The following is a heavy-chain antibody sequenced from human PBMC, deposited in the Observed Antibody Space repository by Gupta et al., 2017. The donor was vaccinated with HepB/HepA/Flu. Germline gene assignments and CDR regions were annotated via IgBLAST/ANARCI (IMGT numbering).Heavy chain of an antibody. CDR3: ARDADVVAGVSPGGALDI. Sequence: DEPLLESGGDLVQLGGSLRLSCSASGFNFSNFAMTWVRQAPGEGLEWVSSISGNGYATYFADSVKDRFSISRDNAESTLYLQMNSLRADDTDIYYCARDADVVAGVSPGGALDIWGQGTVVTVSS. CDR1: GFNFSNFA. J-gene: IGHJ3*02. D-gene: IGHD6-19*01. CDR2: ISGNGYAT. V-gene: IGHV3-23*01.